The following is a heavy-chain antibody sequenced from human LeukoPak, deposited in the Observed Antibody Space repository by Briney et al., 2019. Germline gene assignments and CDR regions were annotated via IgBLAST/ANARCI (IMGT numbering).Heavy chain of an antibody. V-gene: IGHV3-7*01. Sequence: PGGSLRLSCAASGFTFSNYWMTWVRQAPGKGLEWVANIKEDGSEKYYVDSVKGRFTISKDNAYNSLYLQMNSLRVEDTAVYYCARDETRRFDYWGQGTLVTVSS. CDR2: IKEDGSEK. J-gene: IGHJ4*02. CDR1: GFTFSNYW. CDR3: ARDETRRFDY.